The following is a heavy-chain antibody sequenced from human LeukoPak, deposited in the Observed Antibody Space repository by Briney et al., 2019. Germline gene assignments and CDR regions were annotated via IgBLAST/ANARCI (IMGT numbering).Heavy chain of an antibody. CDR2: LSGSGGST. Sequence: SGGSLRLSCAASGFTFSSYAMGWVRQAPGKGLEWVSGLSGSGGSTYYADSVKGRFTISRDNSQNTLYLQMNSLRAEDTAVYYCAKTDNYGSGPAAYYFDYWGQGTLVTVSS. CDR1: GFTFSSYA. V-gene: IGHV3-23*01. D-gene: IGHD3-10*01. J-gene: IGHJ4*02. CDR3: AKTDNYGSGPAAYYFDY.